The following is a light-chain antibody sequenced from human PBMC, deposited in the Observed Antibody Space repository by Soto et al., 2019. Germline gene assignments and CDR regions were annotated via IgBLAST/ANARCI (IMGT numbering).Light chain of an antibody. J-gene: IGLJ7*01. V-gene: IGLV7-46*01. CDR2: DTT. Sequence: QAVVTQEPSLTVSPGGTVTLTCGSSTGAVTSGHFPYWFQQKPGQAPRTLIYDTTNNHSWTPARFSGSLLGGKAALTLSGAQPEDEAEYYCLLSYSGPAVFGGGTQLTVL. CDR1: TGAVTSGHF. CDR3: LLSYSGPAV.